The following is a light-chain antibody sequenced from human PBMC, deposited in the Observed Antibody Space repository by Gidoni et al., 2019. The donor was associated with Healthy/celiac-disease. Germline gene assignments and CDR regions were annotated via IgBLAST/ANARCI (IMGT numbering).Light chain of an antibody. V-gene: IGKV1-33*01. CDR2: DAS. CDR1: QDISNY. CDR3: QQYDNLPLT. Sequence: DIQMTQSPSSLSASVGDRFTITCQASQDISNYLNWYQQKPGKAPKLQIYDASNLETGVPSRFSGSGSGTDFTFTISSLQPEDIEKYYCQQYDNLPLTFGGGTKVEIK. J-gene: IGKJ4*01.